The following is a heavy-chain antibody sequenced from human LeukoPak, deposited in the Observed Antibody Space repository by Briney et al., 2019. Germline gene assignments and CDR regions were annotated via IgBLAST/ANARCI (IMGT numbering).Heavy chain of an antibody. CDR1: GFTFSSYA. CDR3: AKRRDPGVVVITCFDY. D-gene: IGHD3-22*01. V-gene: IGHV3-23*01. Sequence: GGSLRLSCAASGFTFSSYAMSWVRQAPGKGLEWVSAISGSGGSTYYADSVKGRFTISRDNSKNTLYLQMNSLRAEDTAVYYCAKRRDPGVVVITCFDYWGQGTLVTVSS. J-gene: IGHJ4*02. CDR2: ISGSGGST.